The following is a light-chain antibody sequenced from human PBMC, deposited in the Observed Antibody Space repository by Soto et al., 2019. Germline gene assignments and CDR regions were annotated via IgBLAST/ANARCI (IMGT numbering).Light chain of an antibody. CDR3: QQYNNWPQT. CDR1: QSVSSN. V-gene: IGKV3-15*01. CDR2: GAS. Sequence: IVMTQSPGPLSVSPGERATLSCRASQSVSSNLAWYQQKPGQAPGLLIYGASTRATGIPARFSGSGSGTEFTLTISSLQSEDFAVYYCQQYNNWPQTVGQGTKVDIK. J-gene: IGKJ1*01.